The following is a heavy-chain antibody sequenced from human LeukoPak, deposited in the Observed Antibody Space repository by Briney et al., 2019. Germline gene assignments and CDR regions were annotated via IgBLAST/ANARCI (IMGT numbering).Heavy chain of an antibody. Sequence: GGSLRLSCAASGFTFSNAWMSWVRQAPGKGLEWVAVISYDGSNKYYADSVKGRFTISRDNSKNTLYLQMNSLRAEDTAVYYCARDRYYDSSPGFDYWGQGTLVTVSS. J-gene: IGHJ4*02. CDR1: GFTFSNAW. CDR3: ARDRYYDSSPGFDY. D-gene: IGHD3-22*01. V-gene: IGHV3-30-3*01. CDR2: ISYDGSNK.